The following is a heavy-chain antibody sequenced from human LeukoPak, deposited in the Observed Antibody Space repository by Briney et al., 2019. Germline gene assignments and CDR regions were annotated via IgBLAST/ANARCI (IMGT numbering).Heavy chain of an antibody. CDR2: TYYRSKWYN. D-gene: IGHD2/OR15-2a*01. CDR1: GDRLSSNSAA. Sequence: SQTLSLTCALSGDRLSSNSAAWDWIRQSPSNGLKWLGRTYYRSKWYNDYAVSVKGRITISADTSKNQFSLQLNSVTPEDTAVYYCARSMSGLGDWGQGTLVTVSS. CDR3: ARSMSGLGD. V-gene: IGHV6-1*01. J-gene: IGHJ4*02.